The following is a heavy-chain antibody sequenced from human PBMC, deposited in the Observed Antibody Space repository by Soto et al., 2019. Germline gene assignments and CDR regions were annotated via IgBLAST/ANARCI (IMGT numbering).Heavy chain of an antibody. CDR3: ARLAYSHYST. J-gene: IGHJ4*02. D-gene: IGHD5-12*01. V-gene: IGHV4-39*01. CDR2: IYYSGTT. CDR1: GGSIKVGGYY. Sequence: TLSLTCTVSGGSIKVGGYYWGWIRQPPGKGLEWVATIYYSGTTYYNPSLKSRLTISLDTSRNQFSLDLTSVTAADTAVYYCARLAYSHYSTWGQGTLVPVSS.